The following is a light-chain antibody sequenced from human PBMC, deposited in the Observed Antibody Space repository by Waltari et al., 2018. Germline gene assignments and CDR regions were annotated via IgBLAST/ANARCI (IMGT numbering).Light chain of an antibody. V-gene: IGLV1-40*01. J-gene: IGLJ3*02. CDR2: GNS. Sequence: QSVLTQPPSVSGAPGQRVTISCTGSSSNIGAGYDGPWSQQLPGTAPKLLIYGNSNRPSGVPDRFSGSKSGTSASLAITGLQAEDEADYYCQSYDSSLSGSKVIGGGTKLTVL. CDR1: SSNIGAGYD. CDR3: QSYDSSLSGSKV.